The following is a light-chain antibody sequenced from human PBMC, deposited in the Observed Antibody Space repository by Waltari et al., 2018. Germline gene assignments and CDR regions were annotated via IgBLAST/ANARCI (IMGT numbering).Light chain of an antibody. J-gene: IGKJ5*01. CDR1: QNVNMY. CDR3: QQRNHWIT. CDR2: DAT. V-gene: IGKV3-11*01. Sequence: EIVLTQSPATLSLSPGDRATLSCRASQNVNMYLAWYQQKPGQGPRLLIDDATDRAAGVPARVSGSGSGAEFTLTISSLEPEDFAVYHCQQRNHWITFGQGTRLEI.